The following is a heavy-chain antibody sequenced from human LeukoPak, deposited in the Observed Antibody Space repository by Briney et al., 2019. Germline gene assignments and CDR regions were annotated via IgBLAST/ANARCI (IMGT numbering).Heavy chain of an antibody. CDR2: IWYDGSNT. V-gene: IGHV3-33*01. CDR1: GFSFKNHG. J-gene: IGHJ4*02. CDR3: ARDRTVRYFDY. Sequence: GRSLRLSCAASGFSFKNHGMHWVRQAPGKGLEWVAIIWYDGSNTYYADSVKGRFTVSRDNSKNTLYLQMNSLRAEDTAVYYCARDRTVRYFDYWGQGTLVRVSS.